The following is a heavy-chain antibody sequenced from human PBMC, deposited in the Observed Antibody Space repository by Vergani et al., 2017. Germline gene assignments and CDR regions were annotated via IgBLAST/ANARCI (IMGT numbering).Heavy chain of an antibody. CDR1: GFTFSSYA. CDR3: ARNSGSYHSPAPTSY. D-gene: IGHD1-26*01. V-gene: IGHV3-30-3*01. CDR2: ISYDGSNK. Sequence: QVQLVESGGGVVQPGRSLRLSCAASGFTFSSYAMHWVRQAPGKGLEWVAVISYDGSNKYYADSVKGRFTISRDNSKNTLYLQMNSLRAEDTAVYYCARNSGSYHSPAPTSYWGQGTLVTVSS. J-gene: IGHJ4*02.